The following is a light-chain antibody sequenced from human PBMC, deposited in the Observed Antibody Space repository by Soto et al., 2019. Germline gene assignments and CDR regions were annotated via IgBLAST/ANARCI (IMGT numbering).Light chain of an antibody. V-gene: IGLV9-49*01. J-gene: IGLJ1*01. CDR2: VGTGGIVG. CDR3: GADHGRGSNFVYV. Sequence: QSVLTQPPSASASLGASVTLTCTLSSGYSNYKVDWYQQRPGKGPRFVMRVGTGGIVGSKGDGIPDRFSVLGSGLNRYLTIKKIQEEDESDYYCGADHGRGSNFVYVFGTGTKLTVL. CDR1: SGYSNYK.